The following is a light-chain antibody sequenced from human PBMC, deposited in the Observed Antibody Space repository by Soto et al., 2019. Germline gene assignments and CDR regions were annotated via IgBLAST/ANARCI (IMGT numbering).Light chain of an antibody. CDR1: QSISSW. CDR3: QQYNSFSIT. Sequence: DIQMTQSPSTLSASVGDRVTITCRASQSISSWLAWYQQKPGKAPKLLIYKASSLESGVPSRFSGSGSGTEFTLTISSLHPDDFVTYYCQQYNSFSITFGQGTRLEIK. CDR2: KAS. V-gene: IGKV1-5*03. J-gene: IGKJ5*01.